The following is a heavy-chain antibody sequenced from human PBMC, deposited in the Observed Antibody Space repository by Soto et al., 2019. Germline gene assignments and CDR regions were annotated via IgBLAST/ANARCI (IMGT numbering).Heavy chain of an antibody. D-gene: IGHD6-19*01. Sequence: ASVKVSCKASGYTFTSYGISWVRQAPGQGLEWMGWISAYNGNTNYAQKLQGRVTMTTDTSTSTAYMELRSLRSDDTAVYYCARVQRYSSGWYEESHYFDYWGQGTLVTVSS. V-gene: IGHV1-18*01. CDR1: GYTFTSYG. CDR3: ARVQRYSSGWYEESHYFDY. CDR2: ISAYNGNT. J-gene: IGHJ4*02.